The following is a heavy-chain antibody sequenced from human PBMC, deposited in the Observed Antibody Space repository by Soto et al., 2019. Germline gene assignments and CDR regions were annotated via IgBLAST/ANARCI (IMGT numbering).Heavy chain of an antibody. J-gene: IGHJ4*01. V-gene: IGHV3-48*04. CDR2: ISSSGTTI. Sequence: GGSLRLSCAASGFTFSSYSMNWVRQAPGKGLEWVSYISSSGTTIYYTDSVKGRFTISRDNAKKSLYLQMNSLRAEDTAVYYCVRFGGAAAGPGDYWGHGTLVTVSS. CDR1: GFTFSSYS. CDR3: VRFGGAAAGPGDY. D-gene: IGHD6-13*01.